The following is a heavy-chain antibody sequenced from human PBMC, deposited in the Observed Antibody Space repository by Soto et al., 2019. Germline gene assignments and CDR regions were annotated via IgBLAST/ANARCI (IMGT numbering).Heavy chain of an antibody. CDR3: AILTVNNDAFDI. J-gene: IGHJ3*02. CDR1: GYTFTSYG. CDR2: ISAYNGNT. V-gene: IGHV1-18*01. D-gene: IGHD1-20*01. Sequence: ASVKVSCKASGYTFTSYGISWVRQAPGQGLEWMGWISAYNGNTNYAQKLQGRVTMTTDTSTSTAYMELRSLRVEDTAVYYCAILTVNNDAFDIWGQGTMVTVSS.